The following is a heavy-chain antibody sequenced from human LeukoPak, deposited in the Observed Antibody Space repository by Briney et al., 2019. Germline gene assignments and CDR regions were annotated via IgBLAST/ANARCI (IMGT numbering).Heavy chain of an antibody. V-gene: IGHV1-69*05. J-gene: IGHJ3*02. D-gene: IGHD2-15*01. CDR2: IIPIFGTA. CDR1: GGTFSSYA. CDR3: ASATMVVAATHAFDI. Sequence: SVKVPCKASGGTFSSYAISWVRQAPGQGLEWMGGIIPIFGTANYAQKFQGRVTITTDESTSTAYMELSSLRSEDTAVYYCASATMVVAATHAFDIWGQGTMVTVSS.